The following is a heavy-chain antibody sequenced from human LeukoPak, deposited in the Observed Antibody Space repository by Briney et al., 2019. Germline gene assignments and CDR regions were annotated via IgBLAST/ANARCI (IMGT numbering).Heavy chain of an antibody. J-gene: IGHJ3*02. CDR3: ARGGHFDLLEYAFDI. CDR1: GGSIRSGIYY. V-gene: IGHV4-31*03. Sequence: SQTLSLTCTVSGGSIRSGIYYWSWIRHHPEKGLEWIGYIYHTGSPYQNPSLKSRATLSVDPSRNQFSLRLDSVTAADTAVYYCARGGHFDLLEYAFDIWGQGTTVTVS. D-gene: IGHD3-9*01. CDR2: IYHTGSP.